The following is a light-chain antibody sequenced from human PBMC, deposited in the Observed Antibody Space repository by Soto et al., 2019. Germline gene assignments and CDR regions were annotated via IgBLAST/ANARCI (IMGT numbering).Light chain of an antibody. Sequence: EIVMTQSPATLSVSPGERATLSCRASQSVSSNLAWFQQKPGQAPRLLIYGTSTRATVIPVRFSGSGSGTEFTLTISSLQSEDFAVYYCQQYNDRPGTFGQGTKVEIK. CDR2: GTS. J-gene: IGKJ1*01. CDR1: QSVSSN. CDR3: QQYNDRPGT. V-gene: IGKV3-15*01.